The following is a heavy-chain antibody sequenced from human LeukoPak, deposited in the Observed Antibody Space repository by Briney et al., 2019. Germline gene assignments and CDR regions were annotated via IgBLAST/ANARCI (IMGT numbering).Heavy chain of an antibody. CDR2: IYPGDSDT. CDR1: GYSFTSYW. V-gene: IGHV5-51*01. CDR3: ARLKYSSSWYVGWFDP. Sequence: GESLKISCKGSGYSFTSYWIGWVRQMPGKGLEWMGIIYPGDSDTRYSPSFQGQVTISADKSISTAYLQWSSLKASDTAMYYCARLKYSSSWYVGWFDPWGQGTLVTVSS. J-gene: IGHJ5*02. D-gene: IGHD6-13*01.